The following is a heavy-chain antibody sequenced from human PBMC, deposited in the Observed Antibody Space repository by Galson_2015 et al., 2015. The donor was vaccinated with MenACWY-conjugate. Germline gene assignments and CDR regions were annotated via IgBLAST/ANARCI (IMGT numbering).Heavy chain of an antibody. CDR1: GASISGSSYY. J-gene: IGHJ3*02. CDR2: AYYRGST. D-gene: IGHD3-10*01. V-gene: IGHV4-39*01. CDR3: VRPSAGYFGSGNHAFDI. Sequence: ETLSLTCNISGASISGSSYYWGWIRQPPGKGLEWIVSAYYRGSTYYKSSLKSRVTLSLDASQNQVSLRLSSVTAADTAVYYCVRPSAGYFGSGNHAFDIWGPGTMVTVSS.